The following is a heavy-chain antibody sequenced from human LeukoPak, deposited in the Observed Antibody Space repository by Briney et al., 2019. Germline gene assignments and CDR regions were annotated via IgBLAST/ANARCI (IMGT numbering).Heavy chain of an antibody. J-gene: IGHJ4*02. Sequence: ASVKVSCKASGYTFTSYDINWVRQATGQGLEWMGWMNPNSGNTGYAQKFQGRVTMTRNTSISTAYMELSSLRSEDTAVYYCARGGRWELQEYFDYWGQGTLVTVSS. CDR2: MNPNSGNT. CDR3: ARGGRWELQEYFDY. V-gene: IGHV1-8*01. D-gene: IGHD1-26*01. CDR1: GYTFTSYD.